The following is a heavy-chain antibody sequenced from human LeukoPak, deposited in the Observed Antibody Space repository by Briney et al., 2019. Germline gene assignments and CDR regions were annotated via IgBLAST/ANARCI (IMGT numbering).Heavy chain of an antibody. CDR3: ARHRAYSSSSPFDY. Sequence: SETLSLTCSVSGGSISSLYWSWIRQPPGKGLEWVGYIYYTGSTNYNPSLKSRVTMFVDMSKNQFSLRLSSVTAADTAVYYCARHRAYSSSSPFDYWGQGTLVTVSS. CDR2: IYYTGST. CDR1: GGSISSLY. D-gene: IGHD6-6*01. J-gene: IGHJ4*02. V-gene: IGHV4-59*08.